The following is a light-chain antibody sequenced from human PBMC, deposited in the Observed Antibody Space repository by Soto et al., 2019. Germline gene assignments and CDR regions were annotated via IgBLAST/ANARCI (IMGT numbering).Light chain of an antibody. V-gene: IGKV1-39*01. CDR1: QSIISH. J-gene: IGKJ2*01. CDR3: QQSYSNPPT. CDR2: AAS. Sequence: DIQMTQSPSSLSTSVGDRVTITCRASQSIISHLNWYQQRPGKPPNLLIYAASNLQSGVPSRFSGSGSGTEFTLTISSLQPEDFATYYCQQSYSNPPTFGQGTKLEI.